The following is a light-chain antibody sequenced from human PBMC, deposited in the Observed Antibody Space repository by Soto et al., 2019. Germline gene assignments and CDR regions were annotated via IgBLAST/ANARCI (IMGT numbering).Light chain of an antibody. CDR1: QSVSSSY. Sequence: EIVLTQSPGTLSLSPGERATLSCRASQSVSSSYLAWYQQKPGQAPRLLIYGASSRATGIPDGFSGSGSGTVSTLTITRMKPVDFAVYYSQQYCNSPFFGQGTQVAVK. CDR2: GAS. CDR3: QQYCNSPF. J-gene: IGKJ1*01. V-gene: IGKV3-20*01.